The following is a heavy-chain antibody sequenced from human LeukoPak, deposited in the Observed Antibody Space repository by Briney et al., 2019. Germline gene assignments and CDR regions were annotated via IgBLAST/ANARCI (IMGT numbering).Heavy chain of an antibody. D-gene: IGHD5-24*01. CDR1: GGSISSYH. CDR2: IFYSGST. V-gene: IGHV4-59*05. CDR3: VRKGDGYNPGYFDL. J-gene: IGHJ2*01. Sequence: SETLSLTCTVSGGSISSYHWSWIRQPPGKGLEWIGSIFYSGSTYYNPSLKSRVTISVDTSKNQFSLKLSSVTAADTAVYYRVRKGDGYNPGYFDLWGRGTLVTVSS.